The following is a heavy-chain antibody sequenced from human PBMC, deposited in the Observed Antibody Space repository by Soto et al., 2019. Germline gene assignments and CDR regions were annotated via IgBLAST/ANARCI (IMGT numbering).Heavy chain of an antibody. D-gene: IGHD3-3*01. Sequence: QITLNEPGPTVVRPTETLTLTCRFSGFSLTTSGVGVGWIRQSPGKAPEWLALSYWDDDKRYSASLKSRFTITKDTSKKQVVLTVSDLDPTDTAAYYCAHRVLRTVFGLVTKTAIYFDVWGQGTPVAVSS. J-gene: IGHJ4*02. CDR1: GFSLTTSGVG. V-gene: IGHV2-5*02. CDR2: SYWDDDK. CDR3: AHRVLRTVFGLVTKTAIYFDV.